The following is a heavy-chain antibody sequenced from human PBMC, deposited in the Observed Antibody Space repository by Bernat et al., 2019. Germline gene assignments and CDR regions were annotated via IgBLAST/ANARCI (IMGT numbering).Heavy chain of an antibody. CDR1: GFAFSSYW. CDR2: IKEDESEK. CDR3: ARPLGWRDAFDI. J-gene: IGHJ3*02. Sequence: EVQLVESGGDLVQPGGSLRLSCAASGFAFSSYWMSWVRQAPGKGLEWVANIKEDESEKYYVDSVKGRCTISRDNAKNSLYLQMNSLRAEDTAVYYCARPLGWRDAFDIWGQGTVVTVSS. D-gene: IGHD4-23*01. V-gene: IGHV3-7*04.